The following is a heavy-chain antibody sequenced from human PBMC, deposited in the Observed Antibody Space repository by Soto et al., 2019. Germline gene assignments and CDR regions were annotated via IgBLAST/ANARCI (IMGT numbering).Heavy chain of an antibody. V-gene: IGHV1-69*13. CDR3: AREIRFLEWLYPSLYYYGMDV. Sequence: SVKVYCKASGGTFSSYAISWVRQAPGQGLEWMGGIIPIFGTANYAQKFQGRVTITADESTSTAYMELSSLRSEDTAVYYCAREIRFLEWLYPSLYYYGMDVWG. CDR1: GGTFSSYA. J-gene: IGHJ6*02. D-gene: IGHD3-3*01. CDR2: IIPIFGTA.